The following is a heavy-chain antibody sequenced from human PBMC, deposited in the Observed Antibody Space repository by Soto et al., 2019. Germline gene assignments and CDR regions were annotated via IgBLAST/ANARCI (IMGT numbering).Heavy chain of an antibody. CDR3: AGDRGYCSGTSCYGGYFDY. CDR1: GFTFSSYG. J-gene: IGHJ4*02. D-gene: IGHD2-2*01. CDR2: IWYDGSNK. V-gene: IGHV3-33*01. Sequence: GGSLRLSCAASGFTFSSYGMHWVRQAPGKGLEWVAVIWYDGSNKYYADSVKGRFTISRVNSKNTLYLQMNSLGAEDTAVYYCAGDRGYCSGTSCYGGYFDYWGQGTLVTVSS.